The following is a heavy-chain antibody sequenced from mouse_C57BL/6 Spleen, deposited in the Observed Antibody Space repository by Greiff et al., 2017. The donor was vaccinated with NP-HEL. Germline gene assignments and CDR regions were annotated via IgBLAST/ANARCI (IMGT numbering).Heavy chain of an antibody. CDR1: GFTFSDYG. CDR2: ISSGSSTI. J-gene: IGHJ4*01. D-gene: IGHD2-1*01. CDR3: ARWRGKGYYAMDY. Sequence: EVKLVESGGGLVKPGGSLKLSCAASGFTFSDYGMHWVRQAPEKGLAWVAYISSGSSTIYYADTVKGRFTISRDNAKNTLFLQMTSLRSEDTAMYYCARWRGKGYYAMDYWGQGTSVTVSS. V-gene: IGHV5-17*01.